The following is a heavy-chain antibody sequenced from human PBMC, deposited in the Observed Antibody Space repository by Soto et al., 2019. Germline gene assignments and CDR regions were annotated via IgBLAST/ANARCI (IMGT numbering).Heavy chain of an antibody. CDR3: ARHYYDSSGPFDY. Sequence: WASVKVSCKASGGTFSSYAISWVRQAPGQGLEWMGGIIPIFGTANYAQKFQGRVTITADESTSTAYMELSSLRSEDTAVYYCARHYYDSSGPFDYWGHGTLVTVSS. CDR2: IIPIFGTA. J-gene: IGHJ4*01. CDR1: GGTFSSYA. D-gene: IGHD3-22*01. V-gene: IGHV1-69*13.